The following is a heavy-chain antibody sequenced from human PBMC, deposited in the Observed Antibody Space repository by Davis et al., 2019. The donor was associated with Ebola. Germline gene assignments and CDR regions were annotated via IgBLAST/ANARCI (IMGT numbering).Heavy chain of an antibody. J-gene: IGHJ5*01. CDR2: IYPGDSDS. V-gene: IGHV5-51*01. D-gene: IGHD6-13*01. Sequence: GESLKISCKGSGYSFNYYWISWVRQMPGKGLEWMGIIYPGDSDSRYSPSFQGQVTISADKSLNTVYLQWSSLKASDTAIYYCARQSGSSWFDYWGQGSLVTVSS. CDR3: ARQSGSSWFDY. CDR1: GYSFNYYW.